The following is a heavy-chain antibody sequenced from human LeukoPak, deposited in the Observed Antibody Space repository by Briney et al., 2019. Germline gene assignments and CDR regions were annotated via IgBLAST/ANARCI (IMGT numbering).Heavy chain of an antibody. CDR1: GFTFSSYA. Sequence: GGSLRLSCAASGFTFSSYAMHCVRQAPGKGLEWVAVISYDGSNKYYADSVKGRFTISRDNSKNTLYLQMNSLRAEDTAVYYCAREETTVTTRGRESHFDYWGQGTLVTVSS. D-gene: IGHD4-17*01. CDR2: ISYDGSNK. J-gene: IGHJ4*02. V-gene: IGHV3-30*04. CDR3: AREETTVTTRGRESHFDY.